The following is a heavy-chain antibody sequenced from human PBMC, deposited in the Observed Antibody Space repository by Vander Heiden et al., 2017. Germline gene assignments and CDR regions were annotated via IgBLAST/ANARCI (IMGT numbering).Heavy chain of an antibody. CDR1: GFSFSKAW. CDR3: STAHGDLY. J-gene: IGHJ4*02. CDR2: IKSKSEGGTA. D-gene: IGHD4-17*01. V-gene: IGHV3-15*07. Sequence: EMQLVEAGGGLVNTGGSLGLSCEASGFSFSKAWMNWARQAPGKGLEWVGRIKSKSEGGTADYAAPVKGRFTISRDDSKTTLYLQMNSLKTEDTAVYYCSTAHGDLYWGQGSLVTVSS.